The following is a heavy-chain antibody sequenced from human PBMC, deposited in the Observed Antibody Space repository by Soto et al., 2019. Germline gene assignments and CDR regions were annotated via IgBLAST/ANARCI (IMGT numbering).Heavy chain of an antibody. CDR3: ARFQYTVVTPFDL. J-gene: IGHJ3*01. Sequence: QVQLQESGPGLVEPSETLSLTCTGSGGSLTNYFWTWIRQSPGKGLEWIAYIRYSGKTDYNPSLKSRVTISLDTPKNQFSLKLTSVTAADTAMYYCARFQYTVVTPFDLWGQGTMVIVSS. D-gene: IGHD2-21*02. V-gene: IGHV4-59*01. CDR2: IRYSGKT. CDR1: GGSLTNYF.